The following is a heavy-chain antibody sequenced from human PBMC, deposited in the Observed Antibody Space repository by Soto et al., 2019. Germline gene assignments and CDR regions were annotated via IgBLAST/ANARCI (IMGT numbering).Heavy chain of an antibody. CDR3: AREQDPGRYGGNPGMDV. D-gene: IGHD2-15*01. Sequence: GGSLRLSCAASGFTFSSYSMNWVRQAPGKGLEWVSSISSSSSYIYYADSVKGRFTISRDNAKNSLYLQMNSLRAEDTAVYYCAREQDPGRYGGNPGMDVWGQGTTVTVSS. J-gene: IGHJ6*02. CDR2: ISSSSSYI. CDR1: GFTFSSYS. V-gene: IGHV3-21*01.